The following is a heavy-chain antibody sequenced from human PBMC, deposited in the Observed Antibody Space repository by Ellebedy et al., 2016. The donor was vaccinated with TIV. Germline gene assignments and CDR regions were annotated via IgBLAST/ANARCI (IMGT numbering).Heavy chain of an antibody. Sequence: GESLKISCTASGFTFGDFVISWVRQAPGKGLEWVGFIRRKGYGGTTQYAASVKGRFTISRDDSKSIAYLQMNSLKTEDTALYYCTREAANWNYPYYYYNGMDVWGQGTTVTVSS. CDR3: TREAANWNYPYYYYNGMDV. CDR1: GFTFGDFV. D-gene: IGHD1-7*01. CDR2: IRRKGYGGTT. J-gene: IGHJ6*02. V-gene: IGHV3-49*04.